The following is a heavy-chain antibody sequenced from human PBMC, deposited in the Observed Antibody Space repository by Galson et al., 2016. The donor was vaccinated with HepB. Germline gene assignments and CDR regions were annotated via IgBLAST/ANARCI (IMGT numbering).Heavy chain of an antibody. CDR1: GFSFSNSG. D-gene: IGHD1-26*01. V-gene: IGHV3-23*01. Sequence: SLRLSCAASGFSFSNSGMSWVRQAPGRGLEWVSGITRSGDATHYADFVRGRFTISRDNSKNTLYLQMSSLRAEDTAVYYCAKDLLGGTFIPYFFDYWGQGTLVTVSS. CDR3: AKDLLGGTFIPYFFDY. CDR2: ITRSGDAT. J-gene: IGHJ4*02.